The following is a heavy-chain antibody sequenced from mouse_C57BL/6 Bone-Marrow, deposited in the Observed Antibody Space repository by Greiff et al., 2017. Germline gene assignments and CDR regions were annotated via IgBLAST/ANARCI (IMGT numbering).Heavy chain of an antibody. Sequence: QVQLQQSGAELVKPGASVKLSCKASGYTFTGYWMHWVKQRPGQGLEWIGMIHPNSGSTNYNEKFKSKATLTVDKSSSTAYMQLSSLTSEYSAVYYCARSGTAQAAWFAYWGQGTLVTVSA. CDR3: ARSGTAQAAWFAY. J-gene: IGHJ3*01. CDR2: IHPNSGST. V-gene: IGHV1-64*01. D-gene: IGHD3-2*02. CDR1: GYTFTGYW.